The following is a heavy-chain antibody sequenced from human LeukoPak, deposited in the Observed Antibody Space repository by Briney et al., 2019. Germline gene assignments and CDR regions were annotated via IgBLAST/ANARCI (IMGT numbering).Heavy chain of an antibody. Sequence: GGSLRLSCAASGFTFSDYYMSWIRQAPGKGLEWVSYISHSGRTMYYADSVKGRFTISRDNAKNSLYLQMNCLRAGDTAVYYCARDSIVRGNIGNDMDVWGKGTTVTVSS. CDR3: ARDSIVRGNIGNDMDV. CDR1: GFTFSDYY. V-gene: IGHV3-11*01. CDR2: ISHSGRTM. J-gene: IGHJ6*03. D-gene: IGHD2-8*01.